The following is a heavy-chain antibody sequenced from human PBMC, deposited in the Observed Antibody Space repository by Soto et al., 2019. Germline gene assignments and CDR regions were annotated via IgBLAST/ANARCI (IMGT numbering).Heavy chain of an antibody. V-gene: IGHV3-23*01. CDR1: GFTFSSYA. CDR3: TGEVASGY. J-gene: IGHJ4*02. CDR2: ISGSGGST. Sequence: EVQLLESGGGLVQPGGSLRLSCAASGFTFSSYAMSWVRQAPGKGLEWVSAISGSGGSTYYADSVKGRFTISRDNSRNTLFLEMNSLRSDDMAVYYCTGEVASGYWGQGTLVTVSS. D-gene: IGHD2-8*02.